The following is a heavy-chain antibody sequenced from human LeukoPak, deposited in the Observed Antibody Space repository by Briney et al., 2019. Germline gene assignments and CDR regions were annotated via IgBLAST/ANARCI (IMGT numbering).Heavy chain of an antibody. J-gene: IGHJ6*04. V-gene: IGHV3-23*01. D-gene: IGHD3-10*02. Sequence: GGSLRLSCAASGFTFSSYAMNWVRQAPGKGLEWVSAITGSGGRTYYADSVKGRFTISRDNAKNSLYLQMNSLRAEDTAVYYCAELGITMIGGVWGKGTTVTISS. CDR1: GFTFSSYA. CDR2: ITGSGGRT. CDR3: AELGITMIGGV.